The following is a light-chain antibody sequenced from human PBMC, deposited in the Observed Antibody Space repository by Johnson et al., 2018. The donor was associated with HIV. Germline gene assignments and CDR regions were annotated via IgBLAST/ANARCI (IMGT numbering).Light chain of an antibody. Sequence: QSVLTQPPSVSAAPGQKVSISCSGSSSNIGDNYVSWYQQVPGTAPKLLIYEDTKRPSGIPDRFSGSKSGTSATLAITGLQPGDEADYYCGSWDSSLSAHYVFGTGTKVTVL. CDR2: EDT. CDR1: SSNIGDNY. V-gene: IGLV1-51*02. CDR3: GSWDSSLSAHYV. J-gene: IGLJ1*01.